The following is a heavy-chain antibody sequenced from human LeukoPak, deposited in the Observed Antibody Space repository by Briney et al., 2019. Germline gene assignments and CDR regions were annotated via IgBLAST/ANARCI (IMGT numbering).Heavy chain of an antibody. V-gene: IGHV6-1*01. CDR1: GDSVSSNSAA. CDR2: TYYRSKWFN. Sequence: SQTLSLTCAISGDSVSSNSAAWNWIRQSPSRGLEWLGRTYYRSKWFNDYAVSVKSRITIKPDTSKNQFSLQLNSVTPEDTAVYYCARSEYNWNYVHYYYYMDVWGKGTTVTVSS. J-gene: IGHJ6*03. CDR3: ARSEYNWNYVHYYYYMDV. D-gene: IGHD1-7*01.